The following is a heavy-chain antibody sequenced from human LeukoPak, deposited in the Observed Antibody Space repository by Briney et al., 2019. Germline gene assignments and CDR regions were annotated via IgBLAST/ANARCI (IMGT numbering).Heavy chain of an antibody. D-gene: IGHD6-13*01. V-gene: IGHV1-18*01. J-gene: IGHJ4*02. CDR1: GYTFTSYG. CDR2: ISAYNGNT. Sequence: ASVKVSCKASGYTFTSYGISWVRQAPGQGLEWMGWISAYNGNTNYAQKRQGRVTMTTDTSTSRAYMELRSLRSDDTAVYYCARPMYSSSCRQGDFDYWGQGTLVTVSS. CDR3: ARPMYSSSCRQGDFDY.